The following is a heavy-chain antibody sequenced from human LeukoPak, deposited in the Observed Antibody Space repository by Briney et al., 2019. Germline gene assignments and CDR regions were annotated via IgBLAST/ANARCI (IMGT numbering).Heavy chain of an antibody. CDR3: ARGGRDSSGSFQH. D-gene: IGHD3-22*01. J-gene: IGHJ1*01. CDR2: INPNSGGT. Sequence: ASVKVSCKASGYTFTGYYMHWLRQAPGQGLEWMGWINPNSGGTNYAQKFQGRVTMTRDTSISTAYMELSRLKSDDTAVYYCARGGRDSSGSFQHWGQGTLVTVSS. V-gene: IGHV1-2*02. CDR1: GYTFTGYY.